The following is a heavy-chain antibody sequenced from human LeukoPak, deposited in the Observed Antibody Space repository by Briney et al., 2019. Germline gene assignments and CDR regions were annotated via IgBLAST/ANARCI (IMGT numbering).Heavy chain of an antibody. V-gene: IGHV4-59*01. CDR3: ARDIRRGVTTWYFDY. CDR1: GGSISSYY. Sequence: SETLSLTSTVSGGSISSYYWSWLRQPPGKGLEWIGYIYYSGGTNYNPSLKSRVTISVDTSKNQFSLKLSSVTAADTAVYYCARDIRRGVTTWYFDYWGQGTLVTVSS. J-gene: IGHJ4*02. CDR2: IYYSGGT. D-gene: IGHD4-17*01.